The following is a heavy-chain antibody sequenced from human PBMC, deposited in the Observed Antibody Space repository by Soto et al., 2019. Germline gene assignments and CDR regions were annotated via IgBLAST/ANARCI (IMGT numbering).Heavy chain of an antibody. CDR3: VRDGTKTLRDWFDH. V-gene: IGHV4-4*07. CDR2: IYSTGTT. Sequence: SETLSLTCTVSGASISGIYCNSIRRSAGKGLEWIGRIYSTGTTDYNPSLKSRVMMSVDTSKKQFYLKLRSVTAADTAVYYCVRDGTKTLRDWFDHWGQGITVTVSS. D-gene: IGHD1-1*01. J-gene: IGHJ5*02. CDR1: GASISGIY.